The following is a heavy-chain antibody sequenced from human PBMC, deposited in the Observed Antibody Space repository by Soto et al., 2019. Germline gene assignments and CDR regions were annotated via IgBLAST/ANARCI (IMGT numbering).Heavy chain of an antibody. V-gene: IGHV2-5*02. Sequence: QITLKESGPTLVRPTQTLTLTCAFSGFSLSTSGVGVGWIRQPPGKALEWLAVIYWDDSKHYSPSLRSRLTITQEPSTNQVVLTMTNMDPLVTGTYYCAHKGPEDWPLDYWGQGTLVTVSS. J-gene: IGHJ4*02. D-gene: IGHD3-9*01. CDR3: AHKGPEDWPLDY. CDR1: GFSLSTSGVG. CDR2: IYWDDSK.